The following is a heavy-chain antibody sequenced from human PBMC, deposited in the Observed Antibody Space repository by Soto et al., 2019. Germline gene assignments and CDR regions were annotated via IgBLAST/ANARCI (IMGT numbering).Heavy chain of an antibody. J-gene: IGHJ1*01. CDR2: ISAYNGNT. V-gene: IGHV1-18*01. CDR3: ARGPHSSSWSRLCQH. D-gene: IGHD6-13*01. Sequence: SVQVSCKSSGYTFTSYGISWVRQAPGQGLEWMGWISAYNGNTNYAQKLQGRVTMTTDTSTSTAYMELRSLRSDDTAVYYCARGPHSSSWSRLCQHWGKGTLVTVS. CDR1: GYTFTSYG.